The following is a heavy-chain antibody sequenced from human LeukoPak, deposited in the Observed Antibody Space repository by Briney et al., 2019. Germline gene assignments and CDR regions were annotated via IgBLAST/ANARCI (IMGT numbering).Heavy chain of an antibody. V-gene: IGHV3-73*01. D-gene: IGHD3-22*01. CDR2: IRSKANSYAT. CDR1: GFSFNRYW. J-gene: IGHJ4*02. CDR3: TRPSYDSSVSGVVY. Sequence: GGSLRLSCAASGFSFNRYWMSWVRQASGKGLEWVGRIRSKANSYATTDAASVKGRFTISRDDSKNTAYLQMNSLKTEDTAVYYCTRPSYDSSVSGVVYWGQGTLVTVSS.